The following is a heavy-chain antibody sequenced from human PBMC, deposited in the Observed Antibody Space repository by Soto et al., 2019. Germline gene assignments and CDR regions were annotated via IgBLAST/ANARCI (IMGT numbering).Heavy chain of an antibody. Sequence: EVQLVESGGGLVQPGGSLRLSCAASGFTFSSYWMSWVRQAPGKGLEWVANIKQDGSEKYYVDSVKGRFTISRDNAKNSLYLQMHSLRAEDTAVYYCATYCSSTSCYAGDAFDIWGQGTMVTVSS. CDR2: IKQDGSEK. J-gene: IGHJ3*02. V-gene: IGHV3-7*01. CDR1: GFTFSSYW. CDR3: ATYCSSTSCYAGDAFDI. D-gene: IGHD2-2*01.